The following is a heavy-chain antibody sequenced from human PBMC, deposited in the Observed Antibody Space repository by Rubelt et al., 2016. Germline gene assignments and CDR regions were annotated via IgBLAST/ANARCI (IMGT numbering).Heavy chain of an antibody. V-gene: IGHV1-46*01. Sequence: GLEWMGIINPSGGGTSYAQKFQGRVTLTRDTSTSTVYMELSSLRSEDTAVYYCARELRYYDFWSGYLGYYYYYGMDVWGQGTTVTVSS. J-gene: IGHJ6*02. D-gene: IGHD3-3*01. CDR2: INPSGGGT. CDR3: ARELRYYDFWSGYLGYYYYYGMDV.